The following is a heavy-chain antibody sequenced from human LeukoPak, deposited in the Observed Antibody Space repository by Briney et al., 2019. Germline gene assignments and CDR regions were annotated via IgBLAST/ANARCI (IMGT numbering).Heavy chain of an antibody. Sequence: SATLSLTCTVSGGSISSGSYYWSWIRQPAGKGLEWIGRIYTSGSTNYNPSLKSRVTISVDTSKNQFSLKLSSVTAADTAVYYCATDVTRFWSGYFESWGQGTLVTVSS. D-gene: IGHD3-3*01. CDR1: GGSISSGSYY. J-gene: IGHJ4*02. V-gene: IGHV4-61*02. CDR2: IYTSGST. CDR3: ATDVTRFWSGYFES.